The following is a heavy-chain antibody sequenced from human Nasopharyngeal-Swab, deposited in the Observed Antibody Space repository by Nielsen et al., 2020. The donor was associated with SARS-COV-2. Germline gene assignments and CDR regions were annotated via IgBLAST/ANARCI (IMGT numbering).Heavy chain of an antibody. Sequence: GGSLRLSCAASGLNFDNYAMHWVRQIPGKGLEWVSAIRWNSGNTGYAGSVKGRFTISRDNAKNSVFLQMNSLTPEDTALYYCVKDTDAVVTRALDIWGRGTMVTVSS. CDR2: IRWNSGNT. J-gene: IGHJ3*02. CDR1: GLNFDNYA. V-gene: IGHV3-9*01. CDR3: VKDTDAVVTRALDI. D-gene: IGHD4-23*01.